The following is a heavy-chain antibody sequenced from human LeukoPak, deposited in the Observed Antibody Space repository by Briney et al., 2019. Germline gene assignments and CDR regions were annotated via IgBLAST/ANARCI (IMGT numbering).Heavy chain of an antibody. D-gene: IGHD4-17*01. CDR3: ARGVTTRLNY. V-gene: IGHV4-30-2*01. CDR1: GGSISSGGYS. J-gene: IGHJ4*02. CDR2: IYHSGST. Sequence: TSQTLSLTCAVSGGSISSGGYSWSWIRQPPGKGLEWIGYIYHSGSTYYNPSLKSRVTISVDGSKNQFSLKLSSVTAADTAVYYCARGVTTRLNYWGQGTLVTVSS.